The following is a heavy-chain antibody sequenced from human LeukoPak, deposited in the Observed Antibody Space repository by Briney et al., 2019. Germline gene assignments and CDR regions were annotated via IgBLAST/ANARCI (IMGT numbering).Heavy chain of an antibody. Sequence: SQTLSLTCTVSGGSISSGSYYWSWIRQTAGKGLEWIGRIYTSGSTNYNPSLKSRVTISVDTSKNQFSLKLSSVTAADTAVYYYARDSDSYWYFDLWGRGTLVTVSS. J-gene: IGHJ2*01. D-gene: IGHD3-22*01. V-gene: IGHV4-61*02. CDR2: IYTSGST. CDR1: GGSISSGSYY. CDR3: ARDSDSYWYFDL.